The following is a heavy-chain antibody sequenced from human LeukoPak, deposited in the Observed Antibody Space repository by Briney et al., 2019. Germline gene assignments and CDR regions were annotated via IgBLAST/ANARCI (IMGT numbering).Heavy chain of an antibody. D-gene: IGHD4-17*01. CDR1: GFTVSSNY. CDR2: IYSGGST. CDR3: ARDGSYGDYAGSFDY. J-gene: IGHJ4*02. Sequence: GGSLRLSCAASGFTVSSNYMSWVRQAPGKGLEWVSVIYSGGSTYYADSVKGRFTISRDNSKNTLYLQMNSLRAEDTAVYYCARDGSYGDYAGSFDYWGQGTLVIVSS. V-gene: IGHV3-66*01.